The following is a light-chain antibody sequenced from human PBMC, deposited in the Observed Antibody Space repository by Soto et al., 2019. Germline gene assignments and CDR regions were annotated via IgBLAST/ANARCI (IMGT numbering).Light chain of an antibody. V-gene: IGKV3-20*01. CDR1: QSIGGNF. Sequence: EIVLTQSPGTLSFSPGEGATLSCRASQSIGGNFLAWYQQRRGQAPRLLIHGASNRATGIPDRFSGSGSGTDFTLTITRLEPEDFAVYFCQQYGSSPRTFGQGTRLEIK. J-gene: IGKJ5*01. CDR3: QQYGSSPRT. CDR2: GAS.